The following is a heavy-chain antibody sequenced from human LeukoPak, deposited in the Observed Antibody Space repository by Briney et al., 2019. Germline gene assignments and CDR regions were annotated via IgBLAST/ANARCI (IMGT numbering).Heavy chain of an antibody. J-gene: IGHJ4*02. D-gene: IGHD5-24*01. CDR3: ARQISYVEMATGVPYYFDY. CDR2: IYYSGST. CDR1: GGSISTGGYY. V-gene: IGHV4-39*01. Sequence: SETLSLTCTVSGGSISTGGYYWGWIRQPPGKGLEWLGSIYYSGSTYYNPSLQSRGTISVDTSNNQFSLKLSSVTAADTAVYYCARQISYVEMATGVPYYFDYWGQGTLVTVSS.